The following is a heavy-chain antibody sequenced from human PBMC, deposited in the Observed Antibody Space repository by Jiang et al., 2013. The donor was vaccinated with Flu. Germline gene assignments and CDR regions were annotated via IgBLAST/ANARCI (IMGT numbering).Heavy chain of an antibody. CDR2: IYYSGST. J-gene: IGHJ5*02. CDR1: GGSITTYY. V-gene: IGHV4-59*08. D-gene: IGHD3-10*01. CDR3: ARSRYYYGSGSYMFDP. Sequence: SLTCTLSGGSITTYYLSWIRQPPGKGLEWIGYIYYSGSTNYNPSLKSRVTISIDTSKNQFSLKLSSVTAADTAVYYCARSRYYYGSGSYMFDPWGQGTLVTVSS.